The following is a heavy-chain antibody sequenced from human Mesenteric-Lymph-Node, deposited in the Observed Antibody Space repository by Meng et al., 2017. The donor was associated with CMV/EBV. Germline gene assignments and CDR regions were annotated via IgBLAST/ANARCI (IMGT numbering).Heavy chain of an antibody. V-gene: IGHV4-59*01. CDR2: VSYSGST. J-gene: IGHJ4*02. CDR1: GGSISGYY. CDR3: ARDRESGSEFDF. Sequence: SETLSLTCTVSGGSISGYYWSWIRQPPGKGLEWIGWVSYSGSTNYSPSLKSRVTISVATSKNQFSLRLTPVTAADTGVYYCARDRESGSEFDFWGQGTLVTVSS. D-gene: IGHD1-26*01.